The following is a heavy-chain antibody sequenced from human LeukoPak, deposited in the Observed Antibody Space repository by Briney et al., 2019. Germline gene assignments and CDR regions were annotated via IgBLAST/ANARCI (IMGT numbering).Heavy chain of an antibody. Sequence: GGSLRLSCVASGFIFSNYAIYWVRQAPGKGLEWVAVLSYDGSNKYYADSVKGRFTISRDNSNNTLYLQMNDLRAEDTAVYYCAKGSYYDSSGSFYFDYWGQGTLVTVSS. CDR3: AKGSYYDSSGSFYFDY. CDR2: LSYDGSNK. CDR1: GFIFSNYA. D-gene: IGHD3-22*01. V-gene: IGHV3-30-3*01. J-gene: IGHJ4*02.